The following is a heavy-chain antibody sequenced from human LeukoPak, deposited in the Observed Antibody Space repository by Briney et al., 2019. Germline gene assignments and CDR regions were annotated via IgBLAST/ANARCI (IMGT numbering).Heavy chain of an antibody. CDR1: GGTFSSYA. Sequence: SVKVSCKASGGTFSSYAISWVRQAPGQGLEWMGGIIPIFGTANYAQKFQSRVTITADKSTSTAYMELSSLRSEDTAVYYCARDGSGSYYKGEYFQHWGQGTLVTVSS. D-gene: IGHD3-10*01. CDR2: IIPIFGTA. J-gene: IGHJ1*01. V-gene: IGHV1-69*06. CDR3: ARDGSGSYYKGEYFQH.